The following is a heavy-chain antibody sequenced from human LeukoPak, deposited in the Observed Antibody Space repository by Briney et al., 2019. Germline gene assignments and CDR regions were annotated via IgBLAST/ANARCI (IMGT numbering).Heavy chain of an antibody. CDR1: GDSISSYY. D-gene: IGHD5-12*01. Sequence: SETLSLTCTVSGDSISSYYWSWIRQPPGKGLEWIGYMYYSGSTNYNPSLKSRVTISLDTPKNQFSLRLNSVTAADTAVYYCARGVAGYGPYDYWGQGTLVTVSS. CDR3: ARGVAGYGPYDY. CDR2: MYYSGST. V-gene: IGHV4-59*01. J-gene: IGHJ4*02.